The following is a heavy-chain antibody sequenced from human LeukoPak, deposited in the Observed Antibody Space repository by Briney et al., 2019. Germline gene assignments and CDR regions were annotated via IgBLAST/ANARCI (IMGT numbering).Heavy chain of an antibody. CDR2: ISGSSSNT. J-gene: IGHJ3*01. CDR1: GFTFSSYA. Sequence: GGSLRLSCAASGFTFSSYAMNWVRQAPGKGLEWVSYISGSSSNTYYAASVKGRFTISRDNAKNSLYLQMNSLRAEDTAVYSCARNLRYFDWLLRTNAFDFWGQGTMVTVSS. D-gene: IGHD3-9*01. CDR3: ARNLRYFDWLLRTNAFDF. V-gene: IGHV3-48*01.